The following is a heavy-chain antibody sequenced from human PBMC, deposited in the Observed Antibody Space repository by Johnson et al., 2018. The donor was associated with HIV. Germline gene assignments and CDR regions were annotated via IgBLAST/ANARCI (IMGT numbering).Heavy chain of an antibody. D-gene: IGHD6-6*01. CDR3: AIDQYSTSDDDAFDI. J-gene: IGHJ3*02. Sequence: VQLVESGGGVVRPGGSLRLSCAASGFTFDDYGMTWVRQAPGKGLEWVSRINWHGAITAYVDSVKGRFTISRDNAKNSLYLQMNSLRAEDTALYYCAIDQYSTSDDDAFDIWGQGTMVTVSS. CDR1: GFTFDDYG. CDR2: INWHGAIT. V-gene: IGHV3-20*04.